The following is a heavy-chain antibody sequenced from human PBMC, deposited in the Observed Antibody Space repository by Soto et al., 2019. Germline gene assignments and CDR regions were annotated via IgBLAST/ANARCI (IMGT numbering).Heavy chain of an antibody. CDR3: ARLRGEAAGTFHTYYYYYGMDV. CDR1: GGSFSGYY. V-gene: IGHV4-34*01. CDR2: INHSGST. D-gene: IGHD6-13*01. Sequence: PSETLSLTCAVYGGSFSGYYWSWIRQPPGKGLEWIGEINHSGSTNYNPSLKSRVTISVDTSKNQFSLKLSSVTAADTAVYYCARLRGEAAGTFHTYYYYYGMDVWGQGTTVT. J-gene: IGHJ6*02.